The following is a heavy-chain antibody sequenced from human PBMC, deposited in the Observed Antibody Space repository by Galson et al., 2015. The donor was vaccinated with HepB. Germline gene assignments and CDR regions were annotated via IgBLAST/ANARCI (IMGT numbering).Heavy chain of an antibody. CDR3: ARGAGYCSGGSCSYFDY. CDR2: INSDGRTT. V-gene: IGHV3-74*01. CDR1: GFTFSSYW. D-gene: IGHD2-15*01. Sequence: SLRLSCAASGFTFSSYWMHWVRQAPGKGLVWVSCINSDGRTTSYAESVKGRFTISRDNAKNSLYLQMNSLRAEDTAVYYCARGAGYCSGGSCSYFDYWGQGTLVTVSS. J-gene: IGHJ4*02.